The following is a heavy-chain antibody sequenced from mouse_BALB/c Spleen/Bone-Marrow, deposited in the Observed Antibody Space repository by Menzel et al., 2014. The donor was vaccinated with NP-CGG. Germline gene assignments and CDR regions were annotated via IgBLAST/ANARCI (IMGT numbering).Heavy chain of an antibody. CDR2: IWAGGST. CDR3: AIAYFGNYNYYFDY. D-gene: IGHD2-10*01. Sequence: VKLMESGPGLVAPSQSLSITCTVSGFSLTSYGVHWVRQPPGKGLEWLGIIWAGGSTNYNSALMSRLSISKDNSMSQVFLKMNSLQTDDTAMYFCAIAYFGNYNYYFDYWGQGTTLTVSS. J-gene: IGHJ2*01. CDR1: GFSLTSYG. V-gene: IGHV2-9*02.